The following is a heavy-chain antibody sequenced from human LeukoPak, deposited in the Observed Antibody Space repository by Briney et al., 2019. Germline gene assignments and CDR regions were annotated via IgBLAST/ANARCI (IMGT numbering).Heavy chain of an antibody. Sequence: GGSLRLSCAASGFTLSSYAMSWVRQAPGKGLEWVSAISGSGGSTYYADSVKGRFTISRDNSKNTLYLQMNSLRAEDTAVYYCAEHGIRFLEWLLRPFDYWGQGTLVTVSS. J-gene: IGHJ4*02. CDR1: GFTLSSYA. V-gene: IGHV3-23*01. CDR3: AEHGIRFLEWLLRPFDY. CDR2: ISGSGGST. D-gene: IGHD3-3*01.